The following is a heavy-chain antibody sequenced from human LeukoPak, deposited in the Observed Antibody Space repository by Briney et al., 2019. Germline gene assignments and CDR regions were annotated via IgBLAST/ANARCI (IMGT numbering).Heavy chain of an antibody. J-gene: IGHJ5*02. CDR2: INPNSGGT. V-gene: IGHV1-2*02. D-gene: IGHD6-13*01. CDR1: GYTFTTYE. CDR3: ARGEYMWYSSSWGFDP. Sequence: ASVKVSCKASGYTFTTYEINWVRQAPGQGLEWMGWINPNSGGTNYAQKFQGRVTMTRDTSISTAYMELSRLRSDDTAVYYCARGEYMWYSSSWGFDPWGQGTLVTVSS.